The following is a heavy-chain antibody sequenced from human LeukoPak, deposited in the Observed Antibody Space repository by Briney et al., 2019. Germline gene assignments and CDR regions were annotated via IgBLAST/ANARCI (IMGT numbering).Heavy chain of an antibody. CDR3: ARGQVITFGGVIVIGGYYFDY. CDR2: IKQDGSEK. V-gene: IGHV3-7*01. J-gene: IGHJ4*02. Sequence: GGSLRLSCAASGFTFSSYWMSWVRQAPGKGLEWVANIKQDGSEKYYVDSVKGRFTISRDNAKNSLYLQMNSLRADDTAVYYCARGQVITFGGVIVIGGYYFDYWGQGTLVTVSS. CDR1: GFTFSSYW. D-gene: IGHD3-16*02.